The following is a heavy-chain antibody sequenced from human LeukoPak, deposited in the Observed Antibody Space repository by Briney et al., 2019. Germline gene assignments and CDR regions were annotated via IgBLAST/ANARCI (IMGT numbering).Heavy chain of an antibody. Sequence: KPSETLSPTCIVSGSSISSGYYWGWIRQPPGKGLEWIGSSYHSGTTYYNPSLKSRVTISVDTSENQFSLKLSSVTAADTAVYYCARPLYGGYGDAFDIWGQGTMVTVSS. CDR3: ARPLYGGYGDAFDI. J-gene: IGHJ3*02. D-gene: IGHD3-22*01. V-gene: IGHV4-38-2*02. CDR2: SYHSGTT. CDR1: GSSISSGYY.